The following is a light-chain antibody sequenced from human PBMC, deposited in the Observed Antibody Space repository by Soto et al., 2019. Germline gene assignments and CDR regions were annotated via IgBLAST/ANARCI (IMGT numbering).Light chain of an antibody. CDR2: EVS. V-gene: IGLV2-14*01. CDR3: SSYTSSSTPFV. Sequence: QPASVSGSPGQSITISCTGTSSDVGGYNYVSWYQQHPGKAPKLMIYEVSNRPSGVSNRFSGSKSGNTASLTISGLQAEDEADYYCSSYTSSSTPFVFGTGTKVTVL. CDR1: SSDVGGYNY. J-gene: IGLJ1*01.